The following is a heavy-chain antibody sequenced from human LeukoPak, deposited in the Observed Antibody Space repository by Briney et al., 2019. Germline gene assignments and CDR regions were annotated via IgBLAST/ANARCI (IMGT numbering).Heavy chain of an antibody. V-gene: IGHV1-2*07. CDR2: INPNGGDT. Sequence: ASVKVSCKASGYTFAGYYMHWARQAPGQGLEWMGWINPNGGDTNYAHNFQGRVTFTRDTSISTAYMELSRLRSDDTAVYYCAREYRYITMVRGVISPLYYFDYWGQGTLVTVSS. J-gene: IGHJ4*02. CDR3: AREYRYITMVRGVISPLYYFDY. CDR1: GYTFAGYY. D-gene: IGHD3-10*01.